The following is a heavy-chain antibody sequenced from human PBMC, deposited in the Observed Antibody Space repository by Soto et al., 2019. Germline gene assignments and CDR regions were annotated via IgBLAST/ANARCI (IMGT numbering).Heavy chain of an antibody. CDR3: AKDASSGITSFDL. CDR2: VSGSAGST. Sequence: EVQLLESGGGLVQPGGSLRLSCAASGFTFSSYAMSWVRQAPGKGLEWVSVVSGSAGSTYYADSVRGRFTISRDNSKNTLYLPMNSLRAEDTAVYYCAKDASSGITSFDLWGRGTLVTVSS. J-gene: IGHJ2*01. CDR1: GFTFSSYA. D-gene: IGHD3-3*01. V-gene: IGHV3-23*01.